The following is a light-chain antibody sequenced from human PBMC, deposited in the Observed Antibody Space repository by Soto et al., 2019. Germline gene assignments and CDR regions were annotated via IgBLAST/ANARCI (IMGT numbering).Light chain of an antibody. CDR2: DAS. Sequence: DIQMTQSPSTLSASVGDRVTITCRASQTIRTWVAWYQQNPGKAPKFLIYDASTLESGVPSRFSGSGSGTEFTLTIDNLQPDDFASYYCQQYNSYPYNFGQGTKLEIK. V-gene: IGKV1-5*01. J-gene: IGKJ2*01. CDR3: QQYNSYPYN. CDR1: QTIRTW.